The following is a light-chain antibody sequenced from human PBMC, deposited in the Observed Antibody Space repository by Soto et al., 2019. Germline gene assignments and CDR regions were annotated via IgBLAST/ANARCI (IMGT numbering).Light chain of an antibody. CDR1: SSDVGAYIY. Sequence: QSVLTQPASVSGSPGQSITISCTGTSSDVGAYIYVSWYQQHPGKVPKLMIYEVRNRHSGVSNRFSGSKSGNTASLTISGLQPEDEADYYCTSYTRSDTLVFGGGTKLTVL. CDR3: TSYTRSDTLV. J-gene: IGLJ2*01. CDR2: EVR. V-gene: IGLV2-14*01.